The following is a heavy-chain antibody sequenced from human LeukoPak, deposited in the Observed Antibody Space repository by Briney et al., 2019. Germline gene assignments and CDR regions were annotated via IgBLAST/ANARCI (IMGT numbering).Heavy chain of an antibody. J-gene: IGHJ6*02. D-gene: IGHD6-13*01. CDR3: ARQPRSSWSPYYYYCMDV. Sequence: SETLSLTCTAAGGSLSSSSYYWGWIRQPPGKGLEWIGRNYYSESTYYNPSLKSRVTISVDTSKTQFSLKLSSVTAADTAVYYCARQPRSSWSPYYYYCMDVCGQGTTVTVSS. CDR2: NYYSEST. V-gene: IGHV4-39*01. CDR1: GGSLSSSSYY.